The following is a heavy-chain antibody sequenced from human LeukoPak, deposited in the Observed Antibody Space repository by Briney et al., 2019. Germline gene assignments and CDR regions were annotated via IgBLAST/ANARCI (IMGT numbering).Heavy chain of an antibody. J-gene: IGHJ4*02. CDR2: ISSSSSYI. Sequence: NPGGSLTLSCAASGFTFSSYSMNWVSQAPGKGLEWVSSISSSSSYIYYADSVKGRFTISRDNAKSSLYLQMNSMRAEDTAVYYCARMARYYYDSSGYAQFYYFDYWGQGTLVTVSS. CDR3: ARMARYYYDSSGYAQFYYFDY. D-gene: IGHD3-22*01. CDR1: GFTFSSYS. V-gene: IGHV3-21*01.